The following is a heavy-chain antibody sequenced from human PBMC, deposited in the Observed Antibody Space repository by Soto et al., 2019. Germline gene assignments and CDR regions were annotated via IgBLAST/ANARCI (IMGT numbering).Heavy chain of an antibody. CDR2: IIPIFGTA. V-gene: IGHV1-69*12. Sequence: QVQLVQSAAEGKKPGSSVTVSCKASGGTFSSYAISWVRQAPGQGLEWMGGIIPIFGTANYAQKFQGRVTISADESTSTAYMELSSMRSEDTAVYYCARDEGDSNGFDYWGQGTLVAVAS. D-gene: IGHD3-22*01. J-gene: IGHJ4*02. CDR1: GGTFSSYA. CDR3: ARDEGDSNGFDY.